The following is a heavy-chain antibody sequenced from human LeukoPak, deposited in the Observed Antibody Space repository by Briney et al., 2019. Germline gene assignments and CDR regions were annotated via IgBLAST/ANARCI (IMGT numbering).Heavy chain of an antibody. CDR1: GFTFSSYW. J-gene: IGHJ3*02. V-gene: IGHV3-7*01. Sequence: GGSLRLSCAASGFTFSSYWMSWVRQAPGKGLEWVANIKQDRSEKYYVDSVKGRFTISRDNAKNSPYLQMNSLRAEDTAVYYCEGYCSSTSCRDAFDIWGQGTMVTVSS. D-gene: IGHD2-2*01. CDR3: EGYCSSTSCRDAFDI. CDR2: IKQDRSEK.